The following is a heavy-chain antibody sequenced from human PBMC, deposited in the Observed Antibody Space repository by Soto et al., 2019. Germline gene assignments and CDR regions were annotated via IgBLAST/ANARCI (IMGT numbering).Heavy chain of an antibody. J-gene: IGHJ4*02. CDR2: ISGSGDKT. Sequence: EVQLLESGGGLVHPGGSLRLSCAASGFTFNHYAMSWVRQAPGKGLEWVSAISGSGDKTYHADSLKGRLAISRDNSTNTLFLQLNNLSADDTAVYYCAKDRGAFWGFTNWGLGTLVTVSS. CDR3: AKDRGAFWGFTN. V-gene: IGHV3-23*01. CDR1: GFTFNHYA. D-gene: IGHD3-10*01.